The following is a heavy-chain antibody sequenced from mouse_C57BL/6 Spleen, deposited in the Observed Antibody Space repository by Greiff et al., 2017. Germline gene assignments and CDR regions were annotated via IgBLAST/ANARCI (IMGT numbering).Heavy chain of an antibody. CDR3: ARWEDYDPFAY. Sequence: EVQVVESGPELVKPGASVKIPCKASGYTFTDYNMDWVKQSHGKSLEWIGDINPNNGGTIYNQKFKGKATLTVDKSSSTAYMELRSLTSEDTAGYYCARWEDYDPFAYWGQGTLVTVSA. D-gene: IGHD2-4*01. V-gene: IGHV1-18*01. CDR2: INPNNGGT. J-gene: IGHJ3*01. CDR1: GYTFTDYN.